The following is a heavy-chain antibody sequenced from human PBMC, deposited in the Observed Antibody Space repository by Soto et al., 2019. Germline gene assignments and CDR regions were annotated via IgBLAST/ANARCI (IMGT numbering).Heavy chain of an antibody. CDR2: INHSGST. CDR3: ARKVGVAATMAFDI. Sequence: SETLSLTCAVYGGSFSGYYWSWIRQPPGKGLERIGEINHSGSTNYNPSLKSRITISVDTSKNQFSKKLSSVTAADTSVYFCARKVGVAATMAFDIWGQGTMVTVSS. J-gene: IGHJ3*02. CDR1: GGSFSGYY. D-gene: IGHD2-15*01. V-gene: IGHV4-34*01.